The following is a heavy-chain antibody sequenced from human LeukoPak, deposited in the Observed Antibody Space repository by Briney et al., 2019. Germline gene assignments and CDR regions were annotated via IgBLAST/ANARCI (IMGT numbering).Heavy chain of an antibody. CDR3: ATIGDRRTGELYRIDY. Sequence: GGSLRLSCAASGFTFSSFAMSWVRQTPGKGLEWVSSISSSGRNTYYADSVKGRFTISRDNSENTLYLQMNSLRAEDAAIYYCATIGDRRTGELYRIDYWGQGTLVTVSS. CDR2: ISSSGRNT. V-gene: IGHV3-23*01. D-gene: IGHD7-27*01. CDR1: GFTFSSFA. J-gene: IGHJ4*02.